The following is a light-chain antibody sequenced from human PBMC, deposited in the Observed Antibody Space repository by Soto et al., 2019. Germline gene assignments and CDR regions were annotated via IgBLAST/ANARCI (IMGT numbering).Light chain of an antibody. V-gene: IGLV2-14*01. CDR1: SSDVGGYNY. Sequence: QSVLTQPASVSGSPGQSITISCTGTSSDVGGYNYVSWYQQHPGKAPKLMIYDVSNRPSGVSNRFSGSKSGNTASLTISGLRAEDEADYYCSSYTSRSTVFGGGTKLTVL. J-gene: IGLJ2*01. CDR3: SSYTSRSTV. CDR2: DVS.